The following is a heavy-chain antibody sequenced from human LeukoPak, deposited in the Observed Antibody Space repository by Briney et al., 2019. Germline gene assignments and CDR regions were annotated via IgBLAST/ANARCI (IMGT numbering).Heavy chain of an antibody. D-gene: IGHD3-22*01. CDR3: ARDGGSSGYPTDY. J-gene: IGHJ4*02. CDR2: SNPSGGST. Sequence: ASVKVSCKASGYTFTSYYMHWVRQAPGQGLEWMGISNPSGGSTNYAQKFQGRVTMTRDTSTSTVYMELSSLRSEDTAVYHCARDGGSSGYPTDYWGQGTLVTVSS. V-gene: IGHV1-46*01. CDR1: GYTFTSYY.